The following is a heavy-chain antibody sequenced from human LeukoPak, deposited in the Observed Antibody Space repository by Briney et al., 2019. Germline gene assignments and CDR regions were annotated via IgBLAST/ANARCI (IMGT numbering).Heavy chain of an antibody. D-gene: IGHD5-12*01. CDR3: ARDIGYHTFDY. CDR2: IKEDGSDK. J-gene: IGHJ4*02. Sequence: PGGSLRLSCAASGFTFSNFWMAWVRQAPGKGLECVAHIKEDGSDKKYVDSVKGRFTISRDNPKNSLYLQMNSLRAEDTAVYYRARDIGYHTFDYWGQGGLVTVSS. CDR1: GFTFSNFW. V-gene: IGHV3-7*05.